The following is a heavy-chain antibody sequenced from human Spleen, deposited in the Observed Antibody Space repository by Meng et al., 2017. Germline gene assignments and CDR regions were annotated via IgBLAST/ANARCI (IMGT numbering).Heavy chain of an antibody. Sequence: SETLSLTCAVYGGSISSYYWSWIRQPPGKGLDWIGYVYYSGSTNYNPSLKSRVTISVDTSKNQFSLKLSSVTAADTAVYYCARVSRVGETGWYFDLWGRGTLVTVSS. J-gene: IGHJ2*01. CDR2: VYYSGST. CDR3: ARVSRVGETGWYFDL. CDR1: GGSISSYY. V-gene: IGHV4-59*01. D-gene: IGHD3-10*01.